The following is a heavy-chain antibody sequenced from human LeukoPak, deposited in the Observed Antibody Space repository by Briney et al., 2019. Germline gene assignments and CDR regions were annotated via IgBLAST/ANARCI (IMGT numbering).Heavy chain of an antibody. CDR2: ISSSSSYI. J-gene: IGHJ4*02. V-gene: IGHV3-21*01. CDR1: GFTFSSYS. D-gene: IGHD4-23*01. CDR3: ARDLERDYGGNTKDY. Sequence: GGSLRLSCAASGFTFSSYSMNWVRQAPGKGLEWVSSISSSSSYIYYADSVKGRFTISRDNAKNSLYLQMNSLRAEDTAVYYCARDLERDYGGNTKDYWGQGTLVTVSS.